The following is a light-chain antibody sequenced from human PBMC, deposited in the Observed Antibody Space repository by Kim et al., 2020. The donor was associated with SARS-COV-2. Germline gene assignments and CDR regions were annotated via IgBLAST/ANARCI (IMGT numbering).Light chain of an antibody. CDR3: KQLNAYPQT. J-gene: IGKJ2*01. CDR2: GAS. CDR1: HGISDH. V-gene: IGKV1-9*01. Sequence: DIQLTQSPSFLPASVGDRVTITCRASHGISDHLAWYQQKSGKAPKLLIYGASTLQIGVPSRFSGSGSGTEFTLTISSLQAEDFATYYCKQLNAYPQTFDLGTKLEI.